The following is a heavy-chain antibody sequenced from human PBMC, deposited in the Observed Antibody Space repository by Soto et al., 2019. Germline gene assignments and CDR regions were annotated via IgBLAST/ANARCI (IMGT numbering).Heavy chain of an antibody. CDR3: ARRRIAAAGKGNPYYYYGMDV. Sequence: PGESLKISCKGSGYSFTSYWISWVRQMPGKGLEWMGRIDPSDSYTNYSPSFQGHVTISADKSISTAYLQWSSLKASDTAMYYCARRRIAAAGKGNPYYYYGMDVWGQGTTVTVSS. V-gene: IGHV5-10-1*01. D-gene: IGHD6-13*01. J-gene: IGHJ6*02. CDR1: GYSFTSYW. CDR2: IDPSDSYT.